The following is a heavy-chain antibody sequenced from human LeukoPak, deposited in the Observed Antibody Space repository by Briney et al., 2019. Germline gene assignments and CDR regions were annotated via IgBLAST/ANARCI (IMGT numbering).Heavy chain of an antibody. V-gene: IGHV3-23*01. CDR1: GFTFSSYA. CDR3: AKDIVSSRWYYFDY. D-gene: IGHD6-13*01. Sequence: PGGCLRLSCAASGFTFSSYAMTSVRHAPEKGGGWVSQITGRGGVRYYADSVKGRFTISRDKSQNTLYLQMNSLRAEDTAVYYCAKDIVSSRWYYFDYWGQGTLVTVSS. CDR2: ITGRGGVR. J-gene: IGHJ4*02.